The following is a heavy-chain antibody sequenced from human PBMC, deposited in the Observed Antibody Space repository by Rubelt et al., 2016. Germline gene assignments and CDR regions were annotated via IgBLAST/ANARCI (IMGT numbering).Heavy chain of an antibody. D-gene: IGHD2-15*01. CDR1: GYIFTTYG. J-gene: IGHJ4*02. V-gene: IGHV1-18*01. CDR3: ARGGYCSGGSCSPFDA. CDR2: ISAYNGHT. Sequence: QVQLVQSGAEVKKPGASVKVSCKASGYIFTTYGISWVRQAPGQGLEWMEWISAYNGHTNYAQKVQGRVTLTTDTYTSTAYMELRSLRSDDTAVYYCARGGYCSGGSCSPFDAWGQGTLVTVSS.